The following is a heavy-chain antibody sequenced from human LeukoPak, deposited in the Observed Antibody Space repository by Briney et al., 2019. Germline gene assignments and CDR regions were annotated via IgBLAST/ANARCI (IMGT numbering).Heavy chain of an antibody. CDR2: VYYSGGATT. V-gene: IGHV4-39*01. CDR3: ATPVGFGYVRADAFDI. CDR1: GGAITSGDYY. Sequence: SETLSLTCTVSGGAITSGDYYWGWIRQPPGQGLEWIVTVYYSGGATTDYNPSLSSRVTISVDTSKNQFSLKLRSVTAADTAVYYCATPVGFGYVRADAFDIWGQGTMVTVSS. J-gene: IGHJ3*02. D-gene: IGHD3-10*01.